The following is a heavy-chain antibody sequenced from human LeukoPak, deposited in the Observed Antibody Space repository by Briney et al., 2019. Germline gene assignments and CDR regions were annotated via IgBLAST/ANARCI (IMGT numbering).Heavy chain of an antibody. D-gene: IGHD3-16*01. CDR2: MSFDGNNK. V-gene: IGHV3-30-3*01. Sequence: GGSLRLSCAASGFIFSHYVIHRVRQAPGKGLEWVAVMSFDGNNKYFADSVKGRFTLSGDRSDNTVYLQMSSLRVDDTAVYYCAREPWDAYYLDHWGQGTLVTVSS. J-gene: IGHJ4*02. CDR1: GFIFSHYV. CDR3: AREPWDAYYLDH.